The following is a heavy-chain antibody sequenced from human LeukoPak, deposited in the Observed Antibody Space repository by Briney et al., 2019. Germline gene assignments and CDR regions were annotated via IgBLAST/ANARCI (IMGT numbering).Heavy chain of an antibody. Sequence: SGTLSLTCTVSGGSISDYYWNWIRQPPGKGLEWIGYIYYSGSTTYNPSLKSRVTMSVDTAKNQFSLKLRSVTAADTAVYFCARGDFCSKSNCYLRPMDVWGKGTTVTVSS. CDR1: GGSISDYY. CDR3: ARGDFCSKSNCYLRPMDV. J-gene: IGHJ6*03. CDR2: IYYSGST. V-gene: IGHV4-59*01. D-gene: IGHD3-3*01.